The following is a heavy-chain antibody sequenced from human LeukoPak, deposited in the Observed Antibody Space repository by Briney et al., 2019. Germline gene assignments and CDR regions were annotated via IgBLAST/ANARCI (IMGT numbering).Heavy chain of an antibody. CDR3: SRGSAMVTTYRGGNWFDP. J-gene: IGHJ5*02. D-gene: IGHD5-18*01. CDR2: IIPILGIA. V-gene: IGHV1-69*04. Sequence: ASVKVSCKASGGTFSSYAISWVRQAPGQGLEWMGRIIPILGIANYAQKFQGRVTITADKSTSTAYMELSSLTSDDTAVYYCSRGSAMVTTYRGGNWFDPWGQGTLVTVSS. CDR1: GGTFSSYA.